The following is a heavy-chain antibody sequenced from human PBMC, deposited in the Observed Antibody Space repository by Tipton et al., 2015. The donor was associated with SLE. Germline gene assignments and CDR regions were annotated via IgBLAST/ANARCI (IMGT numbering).Heavy chain of an antibody. CDR2: IYYSGST. D-gene: IGHD6-13*01. V-gene: IGHV4-39*01. CDR3: ARLWQHLFDY. Sequence: TLSLTCTVSGGSISSSSYYWGWIRQPPGKGLEWIGSIYYSGSTYYNPSLKSRVTISVDTSKNQFSLKLSPVTAADTAVYYCARLWQHLFDYWGQGTLVTVSS. J-gene: IGHJ4*02. CDR1: GGSISSSSYY.